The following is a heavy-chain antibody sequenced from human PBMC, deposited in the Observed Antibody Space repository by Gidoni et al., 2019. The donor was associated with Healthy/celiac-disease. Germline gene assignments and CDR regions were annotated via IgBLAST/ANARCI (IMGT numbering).Heavy chain of an antibody. D-gene: IGHD4-17*01. CDR2: INHSGST. CDR1: GGSFSGYY. J-gene: IGHJ4*02. CDR3: ARGGRTVTIDY. V-gene: IGHV4-34*01. Sequence: VQLQQWGAGLLKPSETLSLTCAVYGGSFSGYYWSWIRQPPGKGLEWIGEINHSGSTNYNPSLKSRVTISVDTSKNQFSLKLSSVTAADTAVYYCARGGRTVTIDYWGQGTLVTVSS.